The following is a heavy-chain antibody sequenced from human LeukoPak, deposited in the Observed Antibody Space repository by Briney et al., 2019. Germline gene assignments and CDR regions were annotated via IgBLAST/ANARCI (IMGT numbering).Heavy chain of an antibody. CDR2: IIPILGIA. CDR3: ARPEVLATIHYYYYGMDV. Sequence: SVKVFCKASGGTFSSYAISWVRQAPGQGLEWMGRIIPILGIANYAQKFQGRVTITADKSTSTAHMELSSLRSEDTAVYYCARPEVLATIHYYYYGMDVWGQGTTVTVSS. J-gene: IGHJ6*02. D-gene: IGHD2/OR15-2a*01. V-gene: IGHV1-69*04. CDR1: GGTFSSYA.